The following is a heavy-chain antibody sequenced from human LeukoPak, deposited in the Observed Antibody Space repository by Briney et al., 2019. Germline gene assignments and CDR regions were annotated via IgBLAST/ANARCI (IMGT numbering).Heavy chain of an antibody. CDR2: ISSSSSYI. CDR3: LAVGPPCDYYYGMDV. CDR1: GFTFSSYS. D-gene: IGHD1-26*01. J-gene: IGHJ6*02. V-gene: IGHV3-21*01. Sequence: GGSLRLSCAASGFTFSSYSMNWVRQAPGKGLEWVSSISSSSSYIYYADSVKGRFTISRDNAKNSLYLQMNSLRAEDTAVYYCLAVGPPCDYYYGMDVWGQGTTVTVSS.